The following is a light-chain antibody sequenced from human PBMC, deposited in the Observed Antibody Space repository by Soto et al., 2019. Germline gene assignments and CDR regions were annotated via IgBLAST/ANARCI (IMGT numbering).Light chain of an antibody. CDR2: AAS. V-gene: IGKV1-39*01. CDR1: QSIDNF. J-gene: IGKJ2*01. Sequence: DIQMTQSPSSLSASVGDRVTITCRPSQSIDNFLNWYQQKPGKAPNLLIYAASSLQSGVSSRFSGSGSGTEFTLTISSLQPEDSATYYCQQSYSLPYTFGQWTKVEIK. CDR3: QQSYSLPYT.